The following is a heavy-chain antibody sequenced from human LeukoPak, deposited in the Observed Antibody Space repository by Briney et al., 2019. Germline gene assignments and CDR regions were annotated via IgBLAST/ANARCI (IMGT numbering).Heavy chain of an antibody. D-gene: IGHD2-2*01. V-gene: IGHV4-30-4*01. CDR1: GGSINSGDYY. J-gene: IGHJ4*02. Sequence: SQTLSLTCTVSGGSINSGDYYWSWIRQPPGKGLEWIGYIYYSGSIYYNPSLKSRVTISVDTSKNQFSLKLSSVTAADSAVYYCAREDHCSSTSCSYFFDYWGQGTLVTVSS. CDR2: IYYSGSI. CDR3: AREDHCSSTSCSYFFDY.